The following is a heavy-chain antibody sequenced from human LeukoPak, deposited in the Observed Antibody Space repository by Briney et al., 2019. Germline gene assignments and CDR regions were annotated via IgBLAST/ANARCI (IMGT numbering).Heavy chain of an antibody. CDR1: GFTFSSYA. CDR3: ARGIGLTNYYYYMDV. D-gene: IGHD2/OR15-2a*01. V-gene: IGHV3-23*01. Sequence: GGSLRLSCAASGFTFSSYAMSWVRPAPGKGLEWVSAISGSGGSTYYADSVKGRFTISRDNSKNTLYLQMNSLRAEDTAVYYCARGIGLTNYYYYMDVWGKGTTVTVSS. CDR2: ISGSGGST. J-gene: IGHJ6*03.